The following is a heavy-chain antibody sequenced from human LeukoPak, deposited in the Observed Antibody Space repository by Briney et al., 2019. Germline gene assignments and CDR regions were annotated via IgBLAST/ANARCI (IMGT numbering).Heavy chain of an antibody. D-gene: IGHD5-18*01. Sequence: GGSLRLSCAASGFTFSSYWMSWVRQAPGKGLEWVANIKQDGSEKYSVDSVKGRFTISRDSAKNSLYLQMNSLRTEDTAVYYCARDVRGSVTSYFYYYMDVWGKGTTVTVSS. CDR1: GFTFSSYW. J-gene: IGHJ6*03. CDR3: ARDVRGSVTSYFYYYMDV. CDR2: IKQDGSEK. V-gene: IGHV3-7*01.